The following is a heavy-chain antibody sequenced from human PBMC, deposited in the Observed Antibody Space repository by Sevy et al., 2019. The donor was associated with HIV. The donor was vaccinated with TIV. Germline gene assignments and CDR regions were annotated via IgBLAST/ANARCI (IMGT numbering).Heavy chain of an antibody. V-gene: IGHV3-33*01. D-gene: IGHD1-26*01. Sequence: GGSLRLSCAASGFAPXTYGMHWVRQAPGKGLEWVAVIGXDGSNKYYADSVKGRFSISRDNSRNTLFLQMDSLRAEDTAVYYCARDPRMYGXYLLAYFDYWGQGTLVTVSS. CDR3: ARDPRMYGXYLLAYFDY. CDR1: GFAPXTYG. J-gene: IGHJ4*02. CDR2: IGXDGSNK.